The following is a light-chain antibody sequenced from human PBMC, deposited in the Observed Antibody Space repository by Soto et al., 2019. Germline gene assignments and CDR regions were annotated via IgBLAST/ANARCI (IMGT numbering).Light chain of an antibody. CDR2: GVT. V-gene: IGLV2-14*01. CDR1: SSDVGGYNY. J-gene: IGLJ1*01. Sequence: QSVLTQPASVSGSPGQSITISCTGTSSDVGGYNYVSWYQQYPGKAPKLMIYGVTNRPSGVSNRFSGSKTGNTASLIISGLQAEDEAYYYCCSYAGSYTYVFGTGTKLTVL. CDR3: CSYAGSYTYV.